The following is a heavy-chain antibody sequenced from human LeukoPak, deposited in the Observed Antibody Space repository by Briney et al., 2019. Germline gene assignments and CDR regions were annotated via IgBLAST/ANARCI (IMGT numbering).Heavy chain of an antibody. CDR2: ISSSSSYI. CDR1: GFTFSSYS. J-gene: IGHJ6*02. D-gene: IGHD2-2*01. Sequence: GGSLRLSRAASGFTFSSYSMNWVRQAPGKGLEWVSSISSSSSYIYYADSVKGRFTISRDNAKNSLYLQMNSLGAEDTAVYYCARGPLAGCRSTSCSRYYYGMDVWAQGTTVTVSS. V-gene: IGHV3-21*01. CDR3: ARGPLAGCRSTSCSRYYYGMDV.